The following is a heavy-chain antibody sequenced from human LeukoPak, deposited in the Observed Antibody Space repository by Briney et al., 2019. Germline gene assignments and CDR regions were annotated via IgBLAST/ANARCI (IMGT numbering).Heavy chain of an antibody. Sequence: PSETLSLTCAVYGGSFSGYYWSWIRQPPGKGLEWIGKINHSGSTNYNPSLKSRVTISVDTSKNQFSLKLSSVTAADTAVYYCARAYYYGSGSYDYWGQGTLVTVSS. CDR3: ARAYYYGSGSYDY. J-gene: IGHJ4*02. D-gene: IGHD3-10*01. CDR1: GGSFSGYY. CDR2: INHSGST. V-gene: IGHV4-34*01.